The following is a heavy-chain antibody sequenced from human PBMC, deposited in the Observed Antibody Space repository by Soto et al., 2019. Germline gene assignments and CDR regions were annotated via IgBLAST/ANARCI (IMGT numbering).Heavy chain of an antibody. D-gene: IGHD2-21*01. CDR2: ISNSGGTT. Sequence: EIQLLESGGGLVQPGGSLRLSCAASGLTFGSYAMSWVRQAPGKGLEWVSAISNSGGTTYYADSVRGRFTISRDNSKNTLYLQMNSLRADDTAVYYCAKDSPSHVGGWELPFDYWGQGTLVTVSS. CDR1: GLTFGSYA. V-gene: IGHV3-23*01. J-gene: IGHJ4*02. CDR3: AKDSPSHVGGWELPFDY.